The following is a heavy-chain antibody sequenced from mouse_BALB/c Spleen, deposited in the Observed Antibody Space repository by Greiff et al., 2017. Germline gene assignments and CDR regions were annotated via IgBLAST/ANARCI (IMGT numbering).Heavy chain of an antibody. CDR1: GYTFTSYN. CDR3: AREGAYYRYGGPWFAF. J-gene: IGHJ3*01. CDR2: IYPGNGDT. V-gene: IGHV1-12*01. D-gene: IGHD2-14*01. Sequence: QVQLKQPGAELVKPGASVKMSCKASGYTFTSYNMHWVKQTPGQGLEWIGAIYPGNGDTSYNQKFKGKATLTADKSSSTAYMQLSSLTSEDSAVYYCAREGAYYRYGGPWFAFWGQGTLGTVSA.